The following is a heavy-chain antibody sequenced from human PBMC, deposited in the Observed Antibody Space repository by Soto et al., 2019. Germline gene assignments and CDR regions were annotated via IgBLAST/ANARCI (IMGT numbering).Heavy chain of an antibody. CDR3: ARIPVAYCSSTSCPLEHPPGDY. V-gene: IGHV3-7*01. J-gene: IGHJ4*02. CDR2: IKQDGSEK. D-gene: IGHD2-2*01. CDR1: GFTFSSYW. Sequence: GGSLRLSCAASGFTFSSYWMSWVRQAPGKGLEWVANIKQDGSEKYYVDSVKGRFTISRDNAKNSLYLQMNSLRAEDTAVYYCARIPVAYCSSTSCPLEHPPGDYWGQGTLVTVSS.